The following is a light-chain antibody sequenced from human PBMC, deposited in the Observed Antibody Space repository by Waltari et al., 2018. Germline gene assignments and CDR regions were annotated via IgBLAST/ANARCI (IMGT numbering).Light chain of an antibody. CDR1: QSISSY. CDR3: QQSFSSLLT. CDR2: VAS. Sequence: DIQMTQSPSSLSASVGDRVTITCRASQSISSYLNWYQQKPGKDPKLLIFVASSLQSGVPSRFSGSGSVTDFTLTISSLQPEDFATYYCQQSFSSLLTFGGGTKVEIK. V-gene: IGKV1-39*01. J-gene: IGKJ4*01.